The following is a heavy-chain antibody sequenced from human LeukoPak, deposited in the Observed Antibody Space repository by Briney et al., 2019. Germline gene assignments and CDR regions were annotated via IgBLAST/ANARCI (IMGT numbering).Heavy chain of an antibody. Sequence: GGSLRLSCAASGFTFSSYGMHWVRQAPGKGLEWVAVIWYGGSNKYYADSVKGRFTISRDNSKNTLYLQMNSLRAEDTAVYYCARDYGSGSYLLYYFDYWGQGTLVTVSS. V-gene: IGHV3-33*01. D-gene: IGHD3-10*01. J-gene: IGHJ4*02. CDR2: IWYGGSNK. CDR3: ARDYGSGSYLLYYFDY. CDR1: GFTFSSYG.